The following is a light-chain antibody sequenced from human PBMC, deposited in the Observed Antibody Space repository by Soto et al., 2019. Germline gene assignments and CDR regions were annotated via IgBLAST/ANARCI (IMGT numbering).Light chain of an antibody. J-gene: IGKJ2*01. CDR2: KAS. CDR1: QSISSW. Sequence: DIQMTQFPSTLSASVGDRVTITCRASQSISSWLAWYQQKPGKAPKLLIYKASSLESGVPSTFSGSGSGTEFTLTISVLQPDDFATYYCQHYATYPYTLGQGTKREIK. CDR3: QHYATYPYT. V-gene: IGKV1-5*03.